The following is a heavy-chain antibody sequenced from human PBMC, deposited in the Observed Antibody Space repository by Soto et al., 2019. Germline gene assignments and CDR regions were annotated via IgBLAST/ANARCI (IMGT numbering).Heavy chain of an antibody. J-gene: IGHJ6*02. CDR2: ISYDGSNK. CDR1: GFTFSSYS. D-gene: IGHD6-13*01. CDR3: ARVSTTRTGIPAAPHYYYGMDV. V-gene: IGHV3-30-3*01. Sequence: ESGGGVVQPGRSLRLSCAASGFTFSSYSMHWVRQSPGKGLEWVAVISYDGSNKYYADSVKGRFTISRDNSKNTLYLQMNSLSAEDTAVYYCARVSTTRTGIPAAPHYYYGMDVWGQGTTVTVS.